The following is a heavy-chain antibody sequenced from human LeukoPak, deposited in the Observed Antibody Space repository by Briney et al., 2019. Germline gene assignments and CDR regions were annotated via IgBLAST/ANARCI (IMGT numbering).Heavy chain of an antibody. Sequence: GASVKVSCKASGGTFSSYAISWVRQAPGQGLEWMGRIIPILGIANYAQKFQGRVTITADKSTSTAYMELSSLRSDDTAVYYCARDIEADYVWGSYYDYWGQGTLVTVSS. D-gene: IGHD3-16*01. V-gene: IGHV1-69*04. CDR2: IIPILGIA. CDR1: GGTFSSYA. CDR3: ARDIEADYVWGSYYDY. J-gene: IGHJ4*02.